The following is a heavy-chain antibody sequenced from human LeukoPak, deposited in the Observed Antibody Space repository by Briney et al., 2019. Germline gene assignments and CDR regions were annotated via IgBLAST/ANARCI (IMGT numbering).Heavy chain of an antibody. V-gene: IGHV1-18*01. CDR3: ARAATGTRSFDY. J-gene: IGHJ4*02. Sequence: ASVKVSCKASGYTFTTYDINWVRQAPGQGLEWMGRISAYNGNTNYEQKLQGRVTMTTDTSTRTAYMELRSLRSDDTAVYYCARAATGTRSFDYWGQGTLVTVSS. CDR2: ISAYNGNT. CDR1: GYTFTTYD. D-gene: IGHD1/OR15-1a*01.